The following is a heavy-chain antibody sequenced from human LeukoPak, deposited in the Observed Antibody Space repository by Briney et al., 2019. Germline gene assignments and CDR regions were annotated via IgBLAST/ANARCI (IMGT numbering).Heavy chain of an antibody. CDR1: GHTFTGYY. V-gene: IGHV1-2*02. CDR2: INPSSGGT. Sequence: ASVKVSCKASGHTFTGYYMHWVRQAPGQGLEWMGWINPSSGGTNYVQKFQGRVTMTRDTSISTAYMELSRLRSDDTAVYYCARDPHSGYGYWGQGTLVTVSS. D-gene: IGHD5-12*01. J-gene: IGHJ4*02. CDR3: ARDPHSGYGY.